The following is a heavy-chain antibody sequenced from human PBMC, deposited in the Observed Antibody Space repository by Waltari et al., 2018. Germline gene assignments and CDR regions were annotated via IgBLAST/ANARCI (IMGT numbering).Heavy chain of an antibody. D-gene: IGHD6-19*01. CDR3: ATSSFVAVLDS. V-gene: IGHV4-4*02. J-gene: IGHJ4*02. CDR2: INRTGSR. Sequence: QVQLQESGPGLVKPSGTLSLTCGVSRGSPSNINLWNWIRQAPGEGLEWLGEINRTGSRNYTPSLKSRLTMSVDKSNSQVSMRLKSVTVADTAVYYCATSSFVAVLDSWGQGTLVTVSS. CDR1: RGSPSNINL.